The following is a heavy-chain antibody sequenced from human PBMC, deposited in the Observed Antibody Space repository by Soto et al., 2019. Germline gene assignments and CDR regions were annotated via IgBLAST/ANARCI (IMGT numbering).Heavy chain of an antibody. CDR2: IYYSGST. D-gene: IGHD1-1*01. V-gene: IGHV4-39*01. Sequence: SETLSLTCTVSGGSISSSSYYWGWIRQPPGKGLEWIGSIYYSGSTYYNPSLKSRVTISVDTSKNQFSLKLSSVTAADTAVYYCARQEPADLLDYWGQGTLVTVSS. CDR1: GGSISSSSYY. J-gene: IGHJ4*02. CDR3: ARQEPADLLDY.